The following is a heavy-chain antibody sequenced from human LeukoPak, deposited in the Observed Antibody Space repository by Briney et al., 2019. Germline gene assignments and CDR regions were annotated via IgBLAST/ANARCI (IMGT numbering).Heavy chain of an antibody. J-gene: IGHJ6*03. CDR1: GFTFSSYG. CDR2: IRYDGSNK. D-gene: IGHD4-23*01. Sequence: GGSLRLSCAASGFTFSSYGMHWVRQAPGKGLEWVAFIRYDGSNKYYTDSVKGRFTISRDNSKNTLYLQMNSLRAEDTAVYYCARRYTVVTLVDYYYYMDVWGKGTTVTVSS. V-gene: IGHV3-30*02. CDR3: ARRYTVVTLVDYYYYMDV.